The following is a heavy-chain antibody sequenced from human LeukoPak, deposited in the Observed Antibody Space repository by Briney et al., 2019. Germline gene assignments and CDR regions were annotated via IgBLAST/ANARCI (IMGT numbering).Heavy chain of an antibody. CDR3: ARLTRQLALDY. Sequence: SETLSLTCTVSGGSISDFYRSWIRQSPGKGLEWIGYIYYSGSTNYNPSLKSRVTISVDTSKNQFSLKLSSVTAADTAVYYCARLTRQLALDYWGQGTLVTVSS. V-gene: IGHV4-59*01. CDR2: IYYSGST. J-gene: IGHJ4*02. D-gene: IGHD6-13*01. CDR1: GGSISDFY.